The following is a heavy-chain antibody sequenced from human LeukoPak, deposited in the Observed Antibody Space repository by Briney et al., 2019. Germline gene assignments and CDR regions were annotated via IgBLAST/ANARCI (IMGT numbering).Heavy chain of an antibody. CDR1: GGSFSGYY. V-gene: IGHV4-34*01. CDR2: INHSGST. CDR3: ARAPHYYDSSGYYYDY. D-gene: IGHD3-22*01. Sequence: SETLSLTCAVYGGSFSGYYWSWIRQPPGEGLEWIGEINHSGSTNYNPSLKSRVTISVDTSKNQFSLKLSSVTAADTAVYYCARAPHYYDSSGYYYDYWGQGTLVTVSS. J-gene: IGHJ4*02.